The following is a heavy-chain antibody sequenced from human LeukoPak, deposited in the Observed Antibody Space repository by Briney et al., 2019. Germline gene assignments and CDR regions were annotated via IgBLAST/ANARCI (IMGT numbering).Heavy chain of an antibody. D-gene: IGHD3-10*01. V-gene: IGHV4-39*01. CDR3: ARQTMVRGVNTLDY. J-gene: IGHJ4*02. CDR1: GGSISSSSYY. Sequence: SETLSLTCTVSGGSISSSSYYWGWIRQPPGKGLEWLGSIYYSGSTYYNPSLKSRVTMSVDTSKNQFSLKLSSVTAADTAVYYCARQTMVRGVNTLDYWGQGTLVTVSS. CDR2: IYYSGST.